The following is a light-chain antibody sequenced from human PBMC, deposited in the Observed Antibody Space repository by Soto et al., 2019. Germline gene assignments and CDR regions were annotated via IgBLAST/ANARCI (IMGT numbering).Light chain of an antibody. Sequence: QSALTQPASVSGSPGQSMTISCTGTSNDVGGYNYVSWYQQHPGKVPKLMIYEVSNRPSGVSNRFSGSKSGNTASLTISGLQVEDEANYYCSSYTTSSTLVFGTGTKLTVL. CDR1: SNDVGGYNY. J-gene: IGLJ1*01. CDR2: EVS. CDR3: SSYTTSSTLV. V-gene: IGLV2-14*01.